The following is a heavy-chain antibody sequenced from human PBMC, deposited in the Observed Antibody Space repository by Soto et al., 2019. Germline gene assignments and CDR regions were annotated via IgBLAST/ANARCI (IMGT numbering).Heavy chain of an antibody. J-gene: IGHJ4*02. V-gene: IGHV4-31*03. CDR2: IYYSGST. D-gene: IGHD3-22*01. CDR1: GGSISSGGYY. Sequence: SSETLSLTCTVSGGSISSGGYYWSWIRQHPGKGLEWIGYIYYSGSTYYNPSLKSRVTISVDTSKNQSSLKLSSVTAADTAVYYCASEYYYDSSGYNWGQGTLVTVSS. CDR3: ASEYYYDSSGYN.